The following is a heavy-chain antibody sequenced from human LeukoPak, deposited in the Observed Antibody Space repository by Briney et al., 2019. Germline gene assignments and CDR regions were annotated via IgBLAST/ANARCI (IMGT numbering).Heavy chain of an antibody. Sequence: SETLSLTCTVSGGSISSSSYYWGRIRQPPGKGLGGIGSNYYSGSTYSNPSRKSPVTISVDTSKNQFSLKLSSVTAAGTAVYYCARHREGAYYYYGMDVWGQGTTVTVSS. D-gene: IGHD3-16*01. CDR2: NYYSGST. CDR3: ARHREGAYYYYGMDV. CDR1: GGSISSSSYY. V-gene: IGHV4-39*01. J-gene: IGHJ6*02.